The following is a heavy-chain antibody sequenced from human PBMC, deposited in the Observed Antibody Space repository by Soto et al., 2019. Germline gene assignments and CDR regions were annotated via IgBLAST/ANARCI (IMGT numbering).Heavy chain of an antibody. Sequence: GGSLRLSCAASGFTVSSTYMSWVRQAPGKGLEWVSVLYGGGTTYYAGSVKGRFTISRDNSKNTLYLQLDSLRAEDTAVYYCARHPPTSSWPTALDSWGQGALVTVSS. V-gene: IGHV3-53*01. J-gene: IGHJ4*02. D-gene: IGHD6-13*01. CDR1: GFTVSSTY. CDR3: ARHPPTSSWPTALDS. CDR2: LYGGGTT.